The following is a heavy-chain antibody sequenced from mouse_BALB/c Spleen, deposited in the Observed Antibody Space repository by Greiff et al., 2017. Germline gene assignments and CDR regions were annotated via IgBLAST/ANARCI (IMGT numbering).Heavy chain of an antibody. CDR3: ARSGDYDGEDAMDY. D-gene: IGHD2-4*01. Sequence: QVQLQQSGAELAKPGASVKMSCKASGYTFTSYWMHWVKQRPGQGLEWIGYINPSTGYTEYNQKFKDKATLTADKSSSTAYMQLSSLTSEDSAVYYCARSGDYDGEDAMDYWGQGTSVTVSS. CDR1: GYTFTSYW. J-gene: IGHJ4*01. V-gene: IGHV1-7*01. CDR2: INPSTGYT.